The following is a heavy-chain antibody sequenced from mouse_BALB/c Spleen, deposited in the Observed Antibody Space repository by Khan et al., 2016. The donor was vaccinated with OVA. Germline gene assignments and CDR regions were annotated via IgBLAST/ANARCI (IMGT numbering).Heavy chain of an antibody. V-gene: IGHV3-8*02. CDR2: IIYTGYT. CDR1: GDSITTGY. J-gene: IGHJ3*01. CDR3: ARATYQYAFVD. D-gene: IGHD2-14*01. Sequence: EVQLQESGPSLVKPSQTLSLTCSVTGDSITTGYWNWIRKFPGNKLEYMGYIIYTGYTYYNPSLKRRISITRHTSNNQYYLQLNSVTDEDTATYYCARATYQYAFVDGGQGTLVTVSA.